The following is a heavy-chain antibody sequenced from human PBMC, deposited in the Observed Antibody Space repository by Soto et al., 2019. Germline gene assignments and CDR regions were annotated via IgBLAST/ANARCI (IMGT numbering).Heavy chain of an antibody. Sequence: QVHLVESGGGVVQPGRSLRLSCAASGFSFSTYGMHWVRQAPGKGLEWVAFISNDGSNKYYADSVKGRFTISRDNSKNALYLQMNRLRAEDTAVYCCAKGFGNCWAFDYWGQGTLVTVSS. J-gene: IGHJ4*02. V-gene: IGHV3-30*18. D-gene: IGHD1-7*01. CDR1: GFSFSTYG. CDR3: AKGFGNCWAFDY. CDR2: ISNDGSNK.